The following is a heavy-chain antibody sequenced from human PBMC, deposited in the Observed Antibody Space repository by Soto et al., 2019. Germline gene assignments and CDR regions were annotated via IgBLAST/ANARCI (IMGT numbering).Heavy chain of an antibody. D-gene: IGHD4-17*01. V-gene: IGHV1-69*06. CDR2: IIPIFGTA. Sequence: SVKVSCKASGGTFSSYATSWVRQAPGQGREWMGGIIPIFGTANYAQKFQGRVTITADKSTSTAYMELSSLRSEDTAVYYCARGSHATVPYLQWGRGTLVTVSS. CDR3: ARGSHATVPYLQ. J-gene: IGHJ4*02. CDR1: GGTFSSYA.